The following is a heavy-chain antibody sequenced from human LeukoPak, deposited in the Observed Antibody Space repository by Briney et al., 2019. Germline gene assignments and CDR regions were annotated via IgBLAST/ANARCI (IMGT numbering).Heavy chain of an antibody. J-gene: IGHJ4*02. V-gene: IGHV3-53*01. CDR3: ARHRYYYDSSGYLNYFDY. CDR2: IYSGGST. D-gene: IGHD3-22*01. CDR1: GFTVSSNY. Sequence: GGSLRLSCAASGFTVSSNYMSWVRQAPGKGLEWVSVIYSGGSTYYADPVKGRFTISRDNSKNTLYLQMNSLRAEDTAVYYCARHRYYYDSSGYLNYFDYWGQGTLVTVSS.